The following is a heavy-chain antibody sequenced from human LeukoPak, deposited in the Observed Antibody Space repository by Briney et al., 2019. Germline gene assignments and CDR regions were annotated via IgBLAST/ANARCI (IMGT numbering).Heavy chain of an antibody. J-gene: IGHJ4*02. CDR2: FAGSDTTT. CDR1: GFDIGAYE. V-gene: IGHV3-48*03. D-gene: IGHD5-18*01. CDR3: TTLGYHLDS. Sequence: PGGSLRLSCAASGFDIGAYEMNWGRQAPGKGLEWVAYFAGSDTTTYYADSVKGRFIISRDNARNSLYLQMNSLRAEDTALYYFTTLGYHLDSWGQGTLVTVSS.